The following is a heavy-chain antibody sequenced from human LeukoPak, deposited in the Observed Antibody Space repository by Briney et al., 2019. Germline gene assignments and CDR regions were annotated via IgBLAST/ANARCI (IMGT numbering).Heavy chain of an antibody. CDR2: IYYSGST. CDR3: ARVDAANDAFDI. J-gene: IGHJ3*02. CDR1: GGSISRGGYY. D-gene: IGHD5-18*01. Sequence: SETLSLTCTVSGGSISRGGYYWNWIRQHPGEGLEWIGYIYYSGSTYYNPSLKSRITISVDTSKNHFSLKLSSVTAADTAVYYYARVDAANDAFDIWGQGTMVTVSS. V-gene: IGHV4-31*03.